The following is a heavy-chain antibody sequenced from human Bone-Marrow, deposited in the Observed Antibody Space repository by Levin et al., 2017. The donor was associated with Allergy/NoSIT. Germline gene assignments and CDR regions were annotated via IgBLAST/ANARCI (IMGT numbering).Heavy chain of an antibody. CDR1: GGSISRGGYH. CDR3: AREDGSTFDS. CDR2: IYYSGST. D-gene: IGHD2-2*03. V-gene: IGHV4-31*03. Sequence: SETLSLTCIVSGGSISRGGYHWTWIRQHAGKGLEWIGYIYYSGSTYYNPSLKSRAMISVDTSKYQFSLKVSSATAADTAVYYCAREDGSTFDSWGQGTLVTVSS. J-gene: IGHJ4*02.